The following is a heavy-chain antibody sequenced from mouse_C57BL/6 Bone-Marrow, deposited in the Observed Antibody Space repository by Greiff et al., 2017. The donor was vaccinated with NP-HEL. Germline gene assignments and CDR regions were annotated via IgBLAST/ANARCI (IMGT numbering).Heavy chain of an antibody. CDR1: GYSFTGYY. CDR2: INPSTGGT. V-gene: IGHV1-42*01. J-gene: IGHJ3*01. D-gene: IGHD1-1*01. Sequence: EVQLQQSGPELVKPGASVKISCKASGYSFTGYYMNWVKQSPEKSLEWIGEINPSTGGTTYNQKFKAKATLTVDKSSSTAYMQLKSLTSEDSAVYYCVSHYCGSSYAWFAYWGQGTLVTVSA. CDR3: VSHYCGSSYAWFAY.